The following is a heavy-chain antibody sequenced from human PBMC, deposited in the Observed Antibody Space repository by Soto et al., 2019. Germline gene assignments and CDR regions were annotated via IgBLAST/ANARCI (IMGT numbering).Heavy chain of an antibody. CDR2: ISGHNGNT. CDR1: GYTFTSYG. CDR3: ARDMGFGRSDY. J-gene: IGHJ4*02. Sequence: ASVKVSCKASGYTFTSYGISWVRQAPGQRLEWMGWISGHNGNTNYSQKVQGRVTMTRDTSASTAYMELSSLRSEDTAVYYCARDMGFGRSDYWGQGTLVTVSS. D-gene: IGHD3-10*01. V-gene: IGHV1-18*01.